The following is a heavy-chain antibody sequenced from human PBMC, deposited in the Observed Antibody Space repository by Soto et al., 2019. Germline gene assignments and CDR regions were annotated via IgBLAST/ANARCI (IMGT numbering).Heavy chain of an antibody. CDR2: IFSSDSSA. Sequence: GESLKISCKASGFTFSSYSLGWVRHMPGKGLQWMGNIFSSDSSAKYSPSFQGQVTISADKSISTAYLQWSSLKASDTAMYYCARPGPRGWYFDLWGRGTLVTVSS. CDR3: ARPGPRGWYFDL. J-gene: IGHJ2*01. CDR1: GFTFSSYS. V-gene: IGHV5-51*01.